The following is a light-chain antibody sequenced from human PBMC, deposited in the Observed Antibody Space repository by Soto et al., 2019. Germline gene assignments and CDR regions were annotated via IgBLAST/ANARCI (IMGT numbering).Light chain of an antibody. J-gene: IGKJ5*01. V-gene: IGKV3-20*01. Sequence: DIVLTQSPGTLSLSPGERATLSCKTSQSSGSNFLAWYQHKPGQAPRLLIYASSNRATGIPDRFTGSASGTDFTLTINRLEPEDFPVYYCQLYGISPHFGQGTRLAIK. CDR2: ASS. CDR1: QSSGSNF. CDR3: QLYGISPH.